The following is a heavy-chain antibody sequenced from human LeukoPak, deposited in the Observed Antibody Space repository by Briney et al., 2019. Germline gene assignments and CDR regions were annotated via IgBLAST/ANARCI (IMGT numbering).Heavy chain of an antibody. CDR1: GFTFSSYA. CDR2: ISYDGSNK. D-gene: IGHD3-22*01. CDR3: ARSYYYDSSFAFDI. V-gene: IGHV3-30-3*01. J-gene: IGHJ3*02. Sequence: PGRSLRLSCAASGFTFSSYAMHWVRQAPGKGLEWVAVISYDGSNKYYADSVKGRFTISRDNSKNTLYLQMNSLRAEDTAVYYCARSYYYDSSFAFDIWGQGTMVTVSS.